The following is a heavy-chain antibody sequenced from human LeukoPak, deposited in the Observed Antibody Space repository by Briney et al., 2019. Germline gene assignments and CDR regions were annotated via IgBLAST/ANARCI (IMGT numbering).Heavy chain of an antibody. CDR2: IYHTGST. Sequence: SETLSLTCTVSDYSISSGYYWGWIRQPPGKGLEWIGSIYHTGSTYYNPSLKSRVTISVDTSKNQFSLKLSSVTAADTAVYYCARHRLTVTTPYMDVWGKGTTVTISS. V-gene: IGHV4-38-2*02. D-gene: IGHD4-17*01. J-gene: IGHJ6*03. CDR3: ARHRLTVTTPYMDV. CDR1: DYSISSGYY.